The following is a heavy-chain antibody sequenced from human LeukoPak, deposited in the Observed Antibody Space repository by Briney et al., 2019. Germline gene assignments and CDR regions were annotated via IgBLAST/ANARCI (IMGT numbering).Heavy chain of an antibody. V-gene: IGHV1-2*02. CDR3: ARVLKDGYNNGNFQH. D-gene: IGHD5-24*01. CDR1: GYTFTSYY. CDR2: INPNSSAT. J-gene: IGHJ1*01. Sequence: ASVKVSCKASGYTFTSYYMHWVRQVPGQGLEWMGWINPNSSATNFPQKFQGRVTLTRDTSITTAYMELSRLRSDDTAVYYCARVLKDGYNNGNFQHWGQGTLVTVSS.